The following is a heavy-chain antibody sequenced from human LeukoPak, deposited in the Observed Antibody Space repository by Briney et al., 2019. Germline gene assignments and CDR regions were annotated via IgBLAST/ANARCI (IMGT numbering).Heavy chain of an antibody. CDR1: GGSINDYY. V-gene: IGHV4-59*12. J-gene: IGHJ4*02. CDR2: IYYSGST. D-gene: IGHD4-17*01. Sequence: SETLSLTCTVSGGSINDYYWSWIRQPPGKGLEWIGYIYYSGSTNYNPSLKSRVTMSVDTSKNQFSLKLSSVTAADTAVYYCARSTVTTSQLDYWGQGTLVTVSS. CDR3: ARSTVTTSQLDY.